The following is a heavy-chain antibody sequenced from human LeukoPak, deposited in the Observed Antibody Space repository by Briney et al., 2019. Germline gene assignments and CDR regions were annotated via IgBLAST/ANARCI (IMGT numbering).Heavy chain of an antibody. CDR3: ARDPQGASGWYPEGAFDI. Sequence: SQTLSLTCTVSGGSISSGGYYWSWIRQHPGKGLEWIGYIYYSGSTYYNPSLKSRVTISVDTSKNQFSLKLSSVTAADTAVYYCARDPQGASGWYPEGAFDIWGQGTMVTVSS. CDR1: GGSISSGGYY. J-gene: IGHJ3*02. V-gene: IGHV4-31*03. D-gene: IGHD6-19*01. CDR2: IYYSGST.